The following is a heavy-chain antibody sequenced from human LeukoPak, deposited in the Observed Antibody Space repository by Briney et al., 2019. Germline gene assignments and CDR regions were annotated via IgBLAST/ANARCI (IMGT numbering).Heavy chain of an antibody. CDR3: TTDTGYYDSSGYYYPNAFDI. CDR2: IKSKTDGGTT. CDR1: GFTFSNAW. D-gene: IGHD3-22*01. V-gene: IGHV3-15*01. J-gene: IGHJ3*02. Sequence: PGGSLRLSCAASGFTFSNAWMSWVRQAPGKGLEWVGRIKSKTDGGTTDYAAPVKGRFTISRDDSKNTLYPQMNSLKTEDTAVYYCTTDTGYYDSSGYYYPNAFDIWGQGTTVTVSS.